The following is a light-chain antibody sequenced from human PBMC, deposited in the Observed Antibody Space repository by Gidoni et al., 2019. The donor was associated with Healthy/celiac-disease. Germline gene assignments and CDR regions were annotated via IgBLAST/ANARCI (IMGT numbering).Light chain of an antibody. CDR2: QNN. CDR3: QAWDSSGV. CDR1: KFGDKF. Sequence: SYELTQPPSVSVSPGQTASITCSGDKFGDKFACWYQQKPGQSPFLVIYQNNKRPSGIPERFSGSNSGNTATLTISVTQAMDEADYYCQAWDSSGVFGGVTKLTVL. V-gene: IGLV3-1*01. J-gene: IGLJ3*02.